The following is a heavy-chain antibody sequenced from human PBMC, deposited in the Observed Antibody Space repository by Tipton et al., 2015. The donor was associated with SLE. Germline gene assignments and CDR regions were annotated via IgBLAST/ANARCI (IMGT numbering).Heavy chain of an antibody. V-gene: IGHV3-23*01. J-gene: IGHJ6*03. CDR1: GFTVSSNY. CDR3: AKTAVGDYYYYMDV. CDR2: ISGSGGST. D-gene: IGHD4-17*01. Sequence: GSLRLSCAASGFTVSSNYMSWVRQAPGKGLEWVSAISGSGGSTYYADSVKGRFTISRDNSKNTLYLQMNSLRAEDTAVYYCAKTAVGDYYYYMDVWGKGTTVTVSS.